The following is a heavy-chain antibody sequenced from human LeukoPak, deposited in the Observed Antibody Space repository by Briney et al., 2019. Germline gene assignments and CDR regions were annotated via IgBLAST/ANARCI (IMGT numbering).Heavy chain of an antibody. Sequence: GESLKISCKGSGYSFSSYWIAWVRQMPGKGLQWMGIIYPGDSDTRYSPSFQGQVTISVDKSIATAYLQWSSLKASDTAMYYCARLQEPAGAFDIWGQGTMVTVSS. CDR3: ARLQEPAGAFDI. J-gene: IGHJ3*02. D-gene: IGHD1-26*01. CDR2: IYPGDSDT. CDR1: GYSFSSYW. V-gene: IGHV5-51*01.